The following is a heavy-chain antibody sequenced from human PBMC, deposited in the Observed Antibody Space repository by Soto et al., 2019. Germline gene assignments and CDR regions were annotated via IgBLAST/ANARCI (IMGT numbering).Heavy chain of an antibody. D-gene: IGHD2-15*01. J-gene: IGHJ3*02. V-gene: IGHV1-69*13. CDR3: ASPRRYCSGGSCYPKAFDI. Sequence: SVKVSCKASGGTFSSYAISWVRQAPGQGLEWMGGIIPIFGTANYAQKFQGRVTITADESTSTAYMELSSLRSEDTAVYYCASPRRYCSGGSCYPKAFDIWGQGTMVTVSS. CDR2: IIPIFGTA. CDR1: GGTFSSYA.